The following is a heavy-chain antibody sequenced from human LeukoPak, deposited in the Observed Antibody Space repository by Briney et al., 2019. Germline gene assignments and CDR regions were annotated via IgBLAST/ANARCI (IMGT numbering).Heavy chain of an antibody. CDR3: ARVSRNDLVATYPYYFDY. Sequence: SGPTLVKPTQTLTLTCTFSGFSLSTSGVGVGWIRQPPGKALEWLALTYWNDDKRYSPSLKSRLTITKDTSKNQVVLTMTNMDPVDTATYYCARVSRNDLVATYPYYFDYWGQGTLVTVSS. V-gene: IGHV2-5*01. CDR2: TYWNDDK. CDR1: GFSLSTSGVG. J-gene: IGHJ4*02. D-gene: IGHD5-12*01.